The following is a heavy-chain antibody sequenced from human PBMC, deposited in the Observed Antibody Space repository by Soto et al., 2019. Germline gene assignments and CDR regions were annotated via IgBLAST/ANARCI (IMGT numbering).Heavy chain of an antibody. CDR2: ISGSGGNT. J-gene: IGHJ4*02. CDR1: GFTFSSSA. Sequence: HPGGSLRLSCAASGFTFSSSAMSWVRQAPGKGLERVSTISGSGGNTNYADSVKGRFSISRDNSMNTLYLQMNSLGAEDTAVYYCAKSALAAAGTGPFDYWGQGTLVTVS. D-gene: IGHD6-13*01. V-gene: IGHV3-23*01. CDR3: AKSALAAAGTGPFDY.